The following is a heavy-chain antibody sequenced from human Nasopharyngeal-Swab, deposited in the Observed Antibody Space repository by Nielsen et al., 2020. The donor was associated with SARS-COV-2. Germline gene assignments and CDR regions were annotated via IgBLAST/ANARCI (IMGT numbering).Heavy chain of an antibody. CDR2: INHSGST. CDR3: ARSRYTSSWYGVRNWFDP. D-gene: IGHD6-13*01. J-gene: IGHJ5*02. V-gene: IGHV4-34*01. CDR1: GGPFSGYY. Sequence: SETLSLTCAVYGGPFSGYYWNWIRQPPGKGLEWIGEINHSGSTNYNPSLKSRVTISLDTSKNQFSLKLSSVTAADTAVYYCARSRYTSSWYGVRNWFDPWGQGTLVTVSS.